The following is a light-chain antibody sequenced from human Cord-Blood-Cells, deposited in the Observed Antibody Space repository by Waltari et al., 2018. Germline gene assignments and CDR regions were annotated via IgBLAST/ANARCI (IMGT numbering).Light chain of an antibody. Sequence: DIQMTQSPSTLSASVGDRVTITCRAGQSISSWLAWYQQKPGKAPKLLIYKASSLESGVPSRFSGSGSGTECTLTISSLQPDDFATYYCQQYNSYWTFGQGTKVEIK. V-gene: IGKV1-5*03. CDR1: QSISSW. CDR3: QQYNSYWT. J-gene: IGKJ1*01. CDR2: KAS.